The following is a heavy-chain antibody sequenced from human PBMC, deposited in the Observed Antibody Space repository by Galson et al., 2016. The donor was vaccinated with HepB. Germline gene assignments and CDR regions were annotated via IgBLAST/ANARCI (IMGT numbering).Heavy chain of an antibody. Sequence: SLRLSCAASGFTVSTNYMSWVRQAPGKGLEWVSLIYSDDKTYYAAPVNDRITIPRDDSKNTLYLQMSSLNTEDTAVYYCARGLPGFYFSSWGQGTLVTVSS. J-gene: IGHJ4*02. CDR2: IYSDDKT. CDR1: GFTVSTNY. V-gene: IGHV3-66*01. CDR3: ARGLPGFYFSS. D-gene: IGHD2-15*01.